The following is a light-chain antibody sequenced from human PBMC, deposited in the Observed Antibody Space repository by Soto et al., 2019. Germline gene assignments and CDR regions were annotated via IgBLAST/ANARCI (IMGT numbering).Light chain of an antibody. Sequence: QSALTQPASVSGSPGQSIAISCTGTSSDVGAYDYVSWYQQHPGKAPKLMIYDVKYRPSGVSNRFSGSKSGNTASLTISGLPAEDEAEYYCSTYTSRSSVIFGGGTQLTVL. CDR2: DVK. CDR1: SSDVGAYDY. J-gene: IGLJ2*01. CDR3: STYTSRSSVI. V-gene: IGLV2-14*01.